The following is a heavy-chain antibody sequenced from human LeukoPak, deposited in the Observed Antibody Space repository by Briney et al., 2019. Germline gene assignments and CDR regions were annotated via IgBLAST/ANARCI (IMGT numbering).Heavy chain of an antibody. CDR1: GFMFSSYA. Sequence: GGSLRLPCEASGFMFSSYAMHWVRQAPGKGLEWVAVISYNGSNKYHADSVKGRLTISRDNSKNTLFLQMNSLRADDTALYYCARDLETLAARNELIWSNWFDPWGQGTLVTVSS. J-gene: IGHJ5*02. D-gene: IGHD6-6*01. CDR3: ARDLETLAARNELIWSNWFDP. V-gene: IGHV3-30-3*01. CDR2: ISYNGSNK.